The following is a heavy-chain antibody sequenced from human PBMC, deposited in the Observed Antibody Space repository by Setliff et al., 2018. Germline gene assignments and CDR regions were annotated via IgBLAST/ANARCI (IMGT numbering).Heavy chain of an antibody. Sequence: GESLKISCAASGFTFSSYSMNWVRQAPGKGLEWVSSISSSSSYIYYADSVKGRFTISRDNAKDNLHLRMNSLRVEDTAIYYCVRLYPFDIWGRGTMVTVSS. J-gene: IGHJ3*02. CDR2: ISSSSSYI. V-gene: IGHV3-21*03. CDR1: GFTFSSYS. CDR3: VRLYPFDI. D-gene: IGHD2-15*01.